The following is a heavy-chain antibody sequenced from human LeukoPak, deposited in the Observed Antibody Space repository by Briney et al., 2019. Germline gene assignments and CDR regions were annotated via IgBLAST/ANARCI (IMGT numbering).Heavy chain of an antibody. CDR1: GFTFSDYY. V-gene: IGHV3-11*01. D-gene: IGHD3-10*01. Sequence: GGSLRLSCAASGFTFSDYYMSWIRQAPGKGLEWVSYISSSGSTIYYADSVKGRFTISRDNAKNSLYLQMNSLRAEDTAVYYCARDRPDYYGSGTRVDYWGQGTLVTVSS. CDR3: ARDRPDYYGSGTRVDY. J-gene: IGHJ4*02. CDR2: ISSSGSTI.